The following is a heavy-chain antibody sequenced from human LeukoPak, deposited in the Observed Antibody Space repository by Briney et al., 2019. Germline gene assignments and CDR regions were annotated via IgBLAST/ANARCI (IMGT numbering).Heavy chain of an antibody. CDR1: GFTFSDYY. CDR2: ISSSGSTI. V-gene: IGHV3-11*04. J-gene: IGHJ3*02. Sequence: PGRSLRLSCAASGFTFSDYYMSWIRQAPGKGLEWVSYISSSGSTIYYADSVKGRFTISRDNAKNSLYLQMNSLRAEDTAVYYCARARDFWSGYDAFDIWGQGTMVTVSS. CDR3: ARARDFWSGYDAFDI. D-gene: IGHD3-3*01.